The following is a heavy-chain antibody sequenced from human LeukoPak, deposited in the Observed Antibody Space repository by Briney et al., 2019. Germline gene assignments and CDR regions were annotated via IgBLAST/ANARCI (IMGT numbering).Heavy chain of an antibody. CDR1: GFTFSSYS. Sequence: PGGSLRLSCAASGFTFSSYSMNWVRQAPGKGLEWVSYISSSSSTIYYADSVKGRFTISRDNAKNSLYLQMNSLRAEDTAVYYCASIAVGHQWDVWGKGTTVTVSS. V-gene: IGHV3-48*01. D-gene: IGHD6-19*01. J-gene: IGHJ6*04. CDR3: ASIAVGHQWDV. CDR2: ISSSSSTI.